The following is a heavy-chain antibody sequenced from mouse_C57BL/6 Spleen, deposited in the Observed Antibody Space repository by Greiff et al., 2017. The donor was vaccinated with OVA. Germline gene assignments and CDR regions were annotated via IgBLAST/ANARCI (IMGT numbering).Heavy chain of an antibody. V-gene: IGHV6-3*01. CDR3: TAYGNYYAMDY. D-gene: IGHD2-1*01. CDR2: IRLKSDNYAT. Sequence: EVQLMESGGGLVQPGGSMKLSCVASGFTFSNYWMNWVRQSPEKGLEWVAQIRLKSDNYATHYAESVKGRFTISRDDSKSSVYLQMNNLRAEDTGIYYCTAYGNYYAMDYWGQGTSVTVSS. CDR1: GFTFSNYW. J-gene: IGHJ4*01.